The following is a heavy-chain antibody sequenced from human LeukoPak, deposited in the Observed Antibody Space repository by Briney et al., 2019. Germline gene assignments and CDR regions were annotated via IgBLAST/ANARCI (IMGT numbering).Heavy chain of an antibody. J-gene: IGHJ4*02. CDR1: GFPFSSYW. Sequence: GGSLRLSCAASGFPFSSYWMSWVRQAPGKGLEWVSYIKKDGSDRYYVDSVKGRFTISRDNAKNSLYLQLNSLRADDTAVYYCARLTGTTGFDYWGQGTLVTVSS. D-gene: IGHD1-1*01. V-gene: IGHV3-7*01. CDR3: ARLTGTTGFDY. CDR2: IKKDGSDR.